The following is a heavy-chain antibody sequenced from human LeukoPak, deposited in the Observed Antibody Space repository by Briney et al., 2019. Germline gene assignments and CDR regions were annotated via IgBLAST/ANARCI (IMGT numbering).Heavy chain of an antibody. CDR1: GFTFSTYS. V-gene: IGHV3-21*01. J-gene: IGHJ6*03. D-gene: IGHD4-23*01. Sequence: GGSLRLSCAASGFTFSTYSMNWVRQAPGKGLEWVSSISSSSYIYYADSVKGRFTISRDNAKNSLYLRMNSLRAEDTAVYYCARGGVVTNYYYYFMDVWGRGTTVTVSS. CDR3: ARGGVVTNYYYYFMDV. CDR2: ISSSSYI.